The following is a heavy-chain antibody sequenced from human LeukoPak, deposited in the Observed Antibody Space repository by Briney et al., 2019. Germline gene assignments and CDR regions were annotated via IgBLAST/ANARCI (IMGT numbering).Heavy chain of an antibody. CDR1: GGSINSYY. J-gene: IGHJ4*02. Sequence: SETLSLTCTVSGGSINSYYWSWIRQPPGKGPEWIGYIYYSGSTNYNPSLKSRVTISVDTSKNQFSLKLSSVTAADTAVYYCARDHGGITIDYWGQGTLVTVSS. CDR3: ARDHGGITIDY. CDR2: IYYSGST. D-gene: IGHD3-3*01. V-gene: IGHV4-59*01.